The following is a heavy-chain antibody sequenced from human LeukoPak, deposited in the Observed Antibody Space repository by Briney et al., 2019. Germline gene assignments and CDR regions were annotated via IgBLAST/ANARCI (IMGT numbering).Heavy chain of an antibody. J-gene: IGHJ4*02. CDR2: ISSNSNDI. V-gene: IGHV3-21*01. Sequence: PGGSLRLSCAASGFTFSSYSMNWVRPAPGKGLEWVSSISSNSNDIYYADSVKGRFTISRDNAKNSLYLQMNSLRAEDTAVYYCASYYYDSSGYCAYYWGQGTPVTVSS. D-gene: IGHD3-22*01. CDR3: ASYYYDSSGYCAYY. CDR1: GFTFSSYS.